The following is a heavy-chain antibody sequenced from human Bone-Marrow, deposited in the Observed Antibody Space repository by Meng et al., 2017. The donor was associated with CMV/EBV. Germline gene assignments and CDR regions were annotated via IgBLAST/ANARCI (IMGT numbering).Heavy chain of an antibody. J-gene: IGHJ4*02. CDR1: GFTFDDYG. CDR2: INWNGGST. CDR3: ARRTYDFWSGYLFDY. Sequence: GESLKISCAASGFTFDDYGMSWVRQAPGKGLEWVSGINWNGGSTGYADSVKGRFTISRDNAKNSLYLQMDSLRAEDTALYYCARRTYDFWSGYLFDYWGQGTRVTGSS. D-gene: IGHD3-3*01. V-gene: IGHV3-20*04.